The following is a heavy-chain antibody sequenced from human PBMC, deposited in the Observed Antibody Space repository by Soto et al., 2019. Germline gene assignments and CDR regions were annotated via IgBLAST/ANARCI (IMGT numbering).Heavy chain of an antibody. CDR1: GGSISSSSYY. Sequence: SETLYLTCTVSGGSISSSSYYWGWIRQPPGKWLEWIGSIYYSGSTYYNPSLKSRVTISVDTSKNQFSLKLSSVTAADTAVYYCARDHDYYGSGSPENWFDPWGQGTLVTVYS. CDR3: ARDHDYYGSGSPENWFDP. V-gene: IGHV4-39*02. D-gene: IGHD3-10*01. J-gene: IGHJ5*02. CDR2: IYYSGST.